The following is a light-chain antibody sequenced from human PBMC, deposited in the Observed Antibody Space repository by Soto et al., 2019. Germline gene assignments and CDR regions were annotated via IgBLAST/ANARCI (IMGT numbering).Light chain of an antibody. CDR2: AAS. V-gene: IGKV1-12*01. Sequence: DIQMTQSPSSVSASVGDRVTITCRASQNIGNWLAWYQQKPGKVPQLLIYAASSLQSGVPSRFSGSRSGPHFTLTISSLQPEDSATYFCQQANIFPLSFGGGTKVDI. CDR3: QQANIFPLS. J-gene: IGKJ4*01. CDR1: QNIGNW.